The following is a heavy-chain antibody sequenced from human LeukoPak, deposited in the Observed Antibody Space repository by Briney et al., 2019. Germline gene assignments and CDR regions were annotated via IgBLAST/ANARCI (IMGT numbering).Heavy chain of an antibody. V-gene: IGHV4-59*11. CDR1: GDSFSSHY. D-gene: IGHD4-17*01. Sequence: PSETLSLTCAVSGDSFSSHYWTWIRQSPGTGLEWIGYISHIGRTNYNPSLKSRATISVDTSKNQFSLKLSSVTAADTAVYYCARDLVTVTKGLDISGQKAMV. CDR2: ISHIGRT. CDR3: ARDLVTVTKGLDI. J-gene: IGHJ3*02.